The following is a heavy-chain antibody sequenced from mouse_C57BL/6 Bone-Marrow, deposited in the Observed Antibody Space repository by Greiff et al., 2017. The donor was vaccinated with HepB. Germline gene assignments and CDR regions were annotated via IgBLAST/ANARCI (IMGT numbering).Heavy chain of an antibody. Sequence: EVQLQESGPELVKPGASVKISCKASGYTFTDYNMDWVKQSHGKSLEWIGDINPNNGGTIYNQKFKGKATLTVDKSSSTAYMELRSLTSEDTAVYYCARSRLLTTEYYFDYWGQGTTLTVSS. CDR3: ARSRLLTTEYYFDY. J-gene: IGHJ2*01. D-gene: IGHD1-1*01. CDR2: INPNNGGT. CDR1: GYTFTDYN. V-gene: IGHV1-18*01.